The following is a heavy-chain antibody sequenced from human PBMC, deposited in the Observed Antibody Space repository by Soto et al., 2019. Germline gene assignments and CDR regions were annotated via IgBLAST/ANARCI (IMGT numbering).Heavy chain of an antibody. CDR3: SLRSAGQLWSIFPYYYVMDV. CDR2: MNPNSGNT. CDR1: GYTFTSYD. V-gene: IGHV1-8*01. D-gene: IGHD5-18*01. J-gene: IGHJ6*02. Sequence: QVQLVQSGAEVKKPGASVKVSCKASGYTFTSYDINWVRQATGQGLEWMGWMNPNSGNTGYAQKFQGRVTMTRNTSISTGYMTLSSLRSEDTAVYYCSLRSAGQLWSIFPYYYVMDVWGQGTTVTVSS.